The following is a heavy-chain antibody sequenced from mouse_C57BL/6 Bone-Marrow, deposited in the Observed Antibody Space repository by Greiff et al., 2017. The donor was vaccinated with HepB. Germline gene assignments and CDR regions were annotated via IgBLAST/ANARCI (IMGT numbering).Heavy chain of an antibody. Sequence: ESGPGLVKPSQSLSLTCSVTGYSITSGYYWNWIRQFPGNKLEWMGYISYDGSNNYNPSLKNRISITRDTSKNQFFLKLNSVTTEDTATYYCARALYYGSLYYAMDYWGQGTSVTVSS. D-gene: IGHD1-1*01. J-gene: IGHJ4*01. V-gene: IGHV3-6*01. CDR3: ARALYYGSLYYAMDY. CDR2: ISYDGSN. CDR1: GYSITSGYY.